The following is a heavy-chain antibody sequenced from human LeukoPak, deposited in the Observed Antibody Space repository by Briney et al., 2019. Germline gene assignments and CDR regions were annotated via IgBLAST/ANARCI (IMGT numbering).Heavy chain of an antibody. D-gene: IGHD3-10*01. Sequence: PSETLSLTCAVYGGSFSGYYWSWIRQPPGKGLEWIGELNHSGSTNYNPSLKSRVTISVDTSKNQFSLKLSSVTAADTAVYYCVGSYYGSGSYYKRYYYGMDVWGKGTTVTVSS. CDR2: LNHSGST. V-gene: IGHV4-34*01. J-gene: IGHJ6*04. CDR3: VGSYYGSGSYYKRYYYGMDV. CDR1: GGSFSGYY.